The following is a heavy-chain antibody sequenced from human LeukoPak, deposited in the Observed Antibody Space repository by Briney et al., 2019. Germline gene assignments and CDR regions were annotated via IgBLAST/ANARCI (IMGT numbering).Heavy chain of an antibody. CDR3: ARGGKTYNWFDP. Sequence: SETLSLTCTVSGGSTSSYYWSWIRQPAGKGLEWIGRIYTSGSTNYNPSLKSRVTISVDTSKNQFSLKLSSVTAADTAVYYCARGGKTYNWFDPWGQGTLVTVSS. J-gene: IGHJ5*02. CDR2: IYTSGST. D-gene: IGHD1/OR15-1a*01. V-gene: IGHV4-4*07. CDR1: GGSTSSYY.